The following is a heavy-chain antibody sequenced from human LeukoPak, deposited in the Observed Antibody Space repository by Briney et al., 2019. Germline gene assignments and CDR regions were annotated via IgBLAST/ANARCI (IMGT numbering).Heavy chain of an antibody. D-gene: IGHD6-6*01. CDR1: GFTFSIYT. Sequence: GGSLRLSCATSGFTFSIYTMNWVRQAPGKGLEWISCISSGGTYIYNADSVKGRFTISRDNAKNSLYLQMNNLRAEDTAVYYCAREEDSSTIRSSHGMDVWGQGTTVTVSS. CDR2: ISSGGTYI. CDR3: AREEDSSTIRSSHGMDV. J-gene: IGHJ6*02. V-gene: IGHV3-21*01.